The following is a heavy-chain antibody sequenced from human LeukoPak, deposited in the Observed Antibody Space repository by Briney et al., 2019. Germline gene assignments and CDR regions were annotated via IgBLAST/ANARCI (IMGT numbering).Heavy chain of an antibody. D-gene: IGHD3-22*01. Sequence: PGGSLRLPCAASGFTFCSYAMHWVRQAPGKGLEWVAVISYDGSNKYYADSVKGRFTISRDNSKNTLYLQMNSLRAEDTAVYYCARDPVIRVAYYYYGMDVSGAGTTVTVSS. CDR2: ISYDGSNK. CDR3: ARDPVIRVAYYYYGMDV. CDR1: GFTFCSYA. V-gene: IGHV3-30-3*01. J-gene: IGHJ6*04.